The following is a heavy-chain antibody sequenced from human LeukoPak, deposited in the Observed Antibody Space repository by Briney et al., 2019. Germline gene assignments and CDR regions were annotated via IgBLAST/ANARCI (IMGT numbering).Heavy chain of an antibody. J-gene: IGHJ4*01. D-gene: IGHD6-19*01. V-gene: IGHV3-23*01. CDR1: GFTFRSYA. Sequence: PGGSLRLSCAASGFTFRSYAMSWVRQAPGKGLEWVSVISGSGGSIYYADSVKGRFTMSRDNSKNTLYLQMSSLRAEDTAVYYCAKGIYSSGWSYFDYWGHGTLVTVSS. CDR2: ISGSGGSI. CDR3: AKGIYSSGWSYFDY.